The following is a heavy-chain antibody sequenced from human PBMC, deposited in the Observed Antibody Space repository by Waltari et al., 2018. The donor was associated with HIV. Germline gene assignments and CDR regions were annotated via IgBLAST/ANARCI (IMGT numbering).Heavy chain of an antibody. Sequence: EVQLVESGGGLVTSGGSRRLYCADSGFTSSRYNLNWVRQAPGKGLEWVSSISSSSSYIYYADSVKGRFNISRDNAKNSLYLQMNSLRAEDTAVYYCARDHEVPFDYWGQGTLVTVSS. J-gene: IGHJ4*02. CDR3: ARDHEVPFDY. CDR2: ISSSSSYI. V-gene: IGHV3-21*01. CDR1: GFTSSRYN.